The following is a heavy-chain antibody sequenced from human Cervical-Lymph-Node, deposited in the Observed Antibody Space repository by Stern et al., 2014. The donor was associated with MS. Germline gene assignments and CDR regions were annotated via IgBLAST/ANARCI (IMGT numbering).Heavy chain of an antibody. CDR1: GFTFSDYY. CDR2: ITSSGSNT. CDR3: ARDRGGTYVWFDP. V-gene: IGHV3-11*01. J-gene: IGHJ5*02. Sequence: VHLVESGGGLVEPGGSLRLSCVASGFTFSDYYMSWIRQAPGKGLEYVSYITSSGSNTYYADSVRGRFTISRDNAKNSLSLQMNSLRAEDTAIYYCARDRGGTYVWFDPWGQGTLVTVSS. D-gene: IGHD1-26*01.